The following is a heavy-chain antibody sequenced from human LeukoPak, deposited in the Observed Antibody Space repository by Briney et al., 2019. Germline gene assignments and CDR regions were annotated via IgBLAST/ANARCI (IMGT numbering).Heavy chain of an antibody. V-gene: IGHV4-59*01. Sequence: SETLSLTCAVYGGSFSGYYWSWIRQPPGKGLEWIGYIYYSGSTNYSPSLKSRVTISVDTSKNQFSLKLSSVTAANTAVYYCASYRRVGATVFDYWGQGTLVTVSS. CDR2: IYYSGST. J-gene: IGHJ4*02. D-gene: IGHD1-26*01. CDR1: GGSFSGYY. CDR3: ASYRRVGATVFDY.